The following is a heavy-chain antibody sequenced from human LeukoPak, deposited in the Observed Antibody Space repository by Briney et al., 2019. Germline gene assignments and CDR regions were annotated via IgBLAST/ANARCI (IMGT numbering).Heavy chain of an antibody. CDR3: GRQGYTASYYFLDF. V-gene: IGHV4-4*07. J-gene: IGHJ4*02. D-gene: IGHD1-26*01. CDR2: IYTTGAT. Sequence: SETLSLTCTVSSGSINSYYWGWVRQPPGKGLECIGRIYTTGATQYNPSLKSRVTMSIDTSTNQFSLNLRSMTAADTAVYYCGRQGYTASYYFLDFWSQGTLVAVS. CDR1: SGSINSYY.